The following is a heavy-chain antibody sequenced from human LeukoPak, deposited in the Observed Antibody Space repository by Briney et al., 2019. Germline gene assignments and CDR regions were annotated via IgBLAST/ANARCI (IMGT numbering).Heavy chain of an antibody. D-gene: IGHD2-15*01. V-gene: IGHV4-30-2*01. CDR1: GGSISSGGYY. CDR2: IYHSGST. Sequence: SQTLSLTCTVSGGSISSGGYYWSWIRQPPGKGLEWIGYIYHSGSTYYNPSLKSRVTISVDRSKNQFSLKLSSVTAADTAVYYCARESRQQHGGYCSGGSCVDPWGQGTLVTVSS. CDR3: ARESRQQHGGYCSGGSCVDP. J-gene: IGHJ5*02.